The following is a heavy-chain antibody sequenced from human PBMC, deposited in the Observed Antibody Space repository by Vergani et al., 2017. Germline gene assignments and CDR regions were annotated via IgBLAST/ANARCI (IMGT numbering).Heavy chain of an antibody. J-gene: IGHJ4*02. V-gene: IGHV3-23*01. CDR1: GFTFDDYA. Sequence: EVQLLESGGGLVQPGRSLRLSCAASGFTFDDYAMHWVRQAPGKGLEWVSGISGSGGSTYYADSVKGRFTISRDNSKNTLYLQMNSLRAEDTAVYYCAKVGRRDYYDSPFDYWGQGTLVTVSS. D-gene: IGHD3-22*01. CDR2: ISGSGGST. CDR3: AKVGRRDYYDSPFDY.